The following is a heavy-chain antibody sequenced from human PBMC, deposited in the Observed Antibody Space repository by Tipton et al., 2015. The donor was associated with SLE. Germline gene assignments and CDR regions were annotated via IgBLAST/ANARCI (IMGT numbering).Heavy chain of an antibody. CDR2: IYYSGST. Sequence: TLSLTCTVSGGSISSSSYYWGWIRQPPGKGLEWIGSIYYSGSTYYNPSLKSRVTISVDTSKNQFSLKLSSVTAADTAVYYRARQHGSGRPFDYWGQGTLVTVSS. V-gene: IGHV4-39*01. CDR3: ARQHGSGRPFDY. CDR1: GGSISSSSYY. J-gene: IGHJ4*02. D-gene: IGHD3-10*01.